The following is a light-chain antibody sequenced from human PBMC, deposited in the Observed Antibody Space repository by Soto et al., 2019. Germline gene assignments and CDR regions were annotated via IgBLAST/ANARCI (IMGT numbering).Light chain of an antibody. J-gene: IGKJ4*01. CDR1: QSSSGY. V-gene: IGKV3-11*01. Sequence: NVLTQSRATLSLSPGESATLSCRASQSSSGYLAWYQQKPGQPPRLLIYDASTRAPGIPARFSGSGSGTDYTLTITSLEPEDFAVYYCQQRSRFGGGTKMEIK. CDR3: QQRSR. CDR2: DAS.